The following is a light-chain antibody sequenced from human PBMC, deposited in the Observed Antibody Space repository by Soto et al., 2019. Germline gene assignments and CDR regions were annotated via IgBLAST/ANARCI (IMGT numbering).Light chain of an antibody. J-gene: IGKJ1*01. Sequence: EIVLTQSPGTLSLSPGERATLSCRSSHSVSSNYLAWYQQKPGQAPRLLIYDVSSRATGIPDRFSGSESGTDFTLTISRPEPVDFAVYYCQQYGISPTFGQGTKVEIK. V-gene: IGKV3-20*01. CDR3: QQYGISPT. CDR1: HSVSSNY. CDR2: DVS.